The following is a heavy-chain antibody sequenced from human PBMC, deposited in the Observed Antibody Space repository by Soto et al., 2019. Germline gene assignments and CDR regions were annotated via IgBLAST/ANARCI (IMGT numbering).Heavy chain of an antibody. J-gene: IGHJ6*02. CDR1: GFTFDDYA. CDR2: ITWNSDEI. D-gene: IGHD3-22*01. V-gene: IGHV3-9*01. CDR3: AASRGFDSSGYSGYYYGMDV. Sequence: EVQLVESGGGLVQPDRSLRLSCAASGFTFDDYAMHWVRQRPGRGLEWVSGITWNSDEIGYPDSGKGRFSISRDNAKKYLYLQMNSLRPDDTALYYCAASRGFDSSGYSGYYYGMDVWGQGTTVTVSS.